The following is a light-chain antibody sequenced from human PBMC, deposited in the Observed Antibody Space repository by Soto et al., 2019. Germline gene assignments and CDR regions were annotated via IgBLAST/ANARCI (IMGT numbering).Light chain of an antibody. CDR1: SSDVGSYNL. J-gene: IGLJ1*01. Sequence: QSVLTQAPSVSGSPGQSITISCTGTSSDVGSYNLVSWYQQHPGKAPKLMIYEVSKRPSGLSNRFSGSKSGNTASLTISGLQAEDEADYYCCSYAGSRTPLIFGTGTKLTVL. V-gene: IGLV2-23*02. CDR2: EVS. CDR3: CSYAGSRTPLI.